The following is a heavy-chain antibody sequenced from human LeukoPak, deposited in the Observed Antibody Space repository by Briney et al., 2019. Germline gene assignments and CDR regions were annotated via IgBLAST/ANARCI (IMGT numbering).Heavy chain of an antibody. Sequence: ASVNVSCKTSGYTFTSYYMHWVRQAPGQGLEWMGIINPSGGSTSYAQKFQGRVTKTRDMSTSTVYMELSSLRSEDTAVYYCTRGGTYYEKNSKHWGQGTLVTVSS. CDR3: TRGGTYYEKNSKH. V-gene: IGHV1-46*01. D-gene: IGHD3-22*01. J-gene: IGHJ4*02. CDR1: GYTFTSYY. CDR2: INPSGGST.